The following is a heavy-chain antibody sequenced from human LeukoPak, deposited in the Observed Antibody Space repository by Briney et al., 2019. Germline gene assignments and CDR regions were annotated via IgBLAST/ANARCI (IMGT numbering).Heavy chain of an antibody. CDR2: MKEDGSKQ. CDR1: GFTFRSYW. J-gene: IGHJ4*02. Sequence: GGSLRLSCAASGFTFRSYWMSWVRQAPGKGLEWVANMKEDGSKQYYVDSVKGRFTISRDNAKNSLYLQMNSLRAEDTAVYYCARILTGYDAFDYWGQGTLVTVSP. D-gene: IGHD3-9*01. V-gene: IGHV3-7*01. CDR3: ARILTGYDAFDY.